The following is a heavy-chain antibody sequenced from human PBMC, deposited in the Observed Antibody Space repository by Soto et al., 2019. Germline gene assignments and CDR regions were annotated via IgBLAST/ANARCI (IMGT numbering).Heavy chain of an antibody. CDR3: AKDLAATPELELDY. CDR2: ISWNSGSI. J-gene: IGHJ4*02. Sequence: GGSLRLSCAASGFTFDDYAMHWVRQAPGKGLEWVSGISWNSGSIGYADSVKGRFTISRDNAKNSLYLQMNSLRAEDTALYYCAKDLAATPELELDYWGQGTLVTVSS. CDR1: GFTFDDYA. V-gene: IGHV3-9*01. D-gene: IGHD1-1*01.